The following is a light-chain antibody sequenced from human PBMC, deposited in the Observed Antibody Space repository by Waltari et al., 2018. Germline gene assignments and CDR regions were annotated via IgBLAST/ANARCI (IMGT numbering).Light chain of an antibody. CDR3: QQSYRIPPT. Sequence: DIRMTQSPSSLSASVGDRVSITCRASETVSTYVSWYQQKPGKAPNLLIYVASNLQSGVPSRFIGSGSGTDFTLTISSLQVEDFATYYCQQSYRIPPTFGQGTKVEI. CDR1: ETVSTY. J-gene: IGKJ2*01. V-gene: IGKV1-39*01. CDR2: VAS.